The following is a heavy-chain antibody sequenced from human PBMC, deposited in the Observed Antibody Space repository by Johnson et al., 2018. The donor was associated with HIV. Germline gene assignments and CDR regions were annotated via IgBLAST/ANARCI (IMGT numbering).Heavy chain of an antibody. Sequence: QVQLVESGGGVVQPGRSLRLSCVASGFTFNSYAMHWVRQAPGKGLEWVAIISYDGTNKYYADSVKGRPTISRDRSKNTLYLQMNRLRAEDTAVYFCAKDRTNWGYDVFDIWGQGTVVTVSS. CDR1: GFTFNSYA. CDR2: ISYDGTNK. J-gene: IGHJ3*02. CDR3: AKDRTNWGYDVFDI. V-gene: IGHV3-30*04. D-gene: IGHD7-27*01.